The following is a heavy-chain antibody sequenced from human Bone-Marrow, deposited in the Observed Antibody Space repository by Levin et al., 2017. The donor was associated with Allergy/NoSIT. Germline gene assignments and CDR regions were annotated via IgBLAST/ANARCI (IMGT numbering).Heavy chain of an antibody. CDR3: TTDPLTMGRGIMADWGGMDV. CDR1: GFTFSDAW. D-gene: IGHD3-10*01. J-gene: IGHJ6*02. Sequence: GESLKISCAASGFTFSDAWMNWVRQAPGKGLEWVGRIRSKTENGTTDYAAPVKGRFSISRDDSRNTLHLQMNSLKTEDTGVYYCTTDPLTMGRGIMADWGGMDVWGQGTTVTVSS. V-gene: IGHV3-15*07. CDR2: IRSKTENGTT.